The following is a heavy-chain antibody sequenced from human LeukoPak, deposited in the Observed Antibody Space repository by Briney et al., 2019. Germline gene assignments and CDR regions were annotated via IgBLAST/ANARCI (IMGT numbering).Heavy chain of an antibody. CDR3: ASTAGVVVITSYYFDY. Sequence: GASVKVSCKASGYTFTSYAMHWVRQAPGQRLEWMGWINAGNGNTKYSQKFQGRVTITRDTSASTAYMELSSLRSEDTAVYYCASTAGVVVITSYYFDYWGQGTLVTVSS. D-gene: IGHD3-22*01. V-gene: IGHV1-3*01. CDR1: GYTFTSYA. J-gene: IGHJ4*02. CDR2: INAGNGNT.